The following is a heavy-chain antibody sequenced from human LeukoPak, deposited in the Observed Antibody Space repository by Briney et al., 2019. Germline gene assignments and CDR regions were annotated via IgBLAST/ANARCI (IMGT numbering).Heavy chain of an antibody. CDR1: GYTFSDYY. V-gene: IGHV1-69-2*01. CDR2: VDPEDAKA. Sequence: ASVKISCKSSGYTFSDYYIHWVRQAPGGGLQWLGRVDPEDAKAVYSENLQGRVTITADSFSDSTYTFLSSLTSEDTAFYYCATSGRSSLAFDVWGQGTVVTVSS. J-gene: IGHJ3*01. CDR3: ATSGRSSLAFDV. D-gene: IGHD3-10*01.